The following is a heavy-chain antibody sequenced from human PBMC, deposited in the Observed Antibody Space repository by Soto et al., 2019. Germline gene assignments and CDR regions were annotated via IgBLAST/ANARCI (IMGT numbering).Heavy chain of an antibody. CDR2: IIPMLGVR. CDR3: TIGSWSGEVFDI. V-gene: IGHV1-69*02. D-gene: IGHD2-21*01. Sequence: QVQLVQSGAEVKKPGSSVKVSCKDSGGTFSTYSMFWVRQAPGQGLEWMGSIIPMLGVRNYAQRFQARVTIIADKSTATFHMELSSLRSEDTALYYCTIGSWSGEVFDIWGQGTMVTVSS. J-gene: IGHJ3*02. CDR1: GGTFSTYS.